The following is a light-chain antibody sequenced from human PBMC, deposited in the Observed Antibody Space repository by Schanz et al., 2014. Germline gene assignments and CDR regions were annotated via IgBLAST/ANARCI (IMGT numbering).Light chain of an antibody. CDR3: SSNGGVNIYV. CDR1: SSDVGGYNY. V-gene: IGLV2-11*01. J-gene: IGLJ1*01. Sequence: QSVLTQPRSVSGSPGQSVTISCTGTSSDVGGYNYVSWYQHHPGKAPKLLIYDVTKRPSGVPDRFSGSKSGNTASLTVSGLQAEDEADYYCSSNGGVNIYVFGTGTKLTVL. CDR2: DVT.